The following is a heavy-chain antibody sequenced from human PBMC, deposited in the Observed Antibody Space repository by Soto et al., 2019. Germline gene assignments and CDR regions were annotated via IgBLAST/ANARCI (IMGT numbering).Heavy chain of an antibody. CDR1: GDSVSSNSAA. Sequence: QSQTLSLTCAISGDSVSSNSAAWNWIRQSPSRGLEWLGRTYYRSKWYNDYAVSVKSRITINPDTSKNQFSLQLNSVTPEDTYGYYCARYSSSWYYFDYWGQGTLVTVSS. J-gene: IGHJ4*02. D-gene: IGHD6-13*01. CDR2: TYYRSKWYN. CDR3: ARYSSSWYYFDY. V-gene: IGHV6-1*01.